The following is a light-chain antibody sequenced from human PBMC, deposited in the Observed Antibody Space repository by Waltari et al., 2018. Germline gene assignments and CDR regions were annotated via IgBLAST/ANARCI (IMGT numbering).Light chain of an antibody. CDR2: WAF. CDR3: QQYYSIPLP. V-gene: IGKV4-1*01. Sequence: DIVVTQSPDSLAVSMGVRAPITCKSSQSVLSSSTNKNYVSWYQHKPGHPPKLLIYWAFTRESGVPDQFSGSGSVTEFTLTICSLQAEDVALCYCQQYYSIPLPFGGGTKVEIK. J-gene: IGKJ4*01. CDR1: QSVLSSSTNKNY.